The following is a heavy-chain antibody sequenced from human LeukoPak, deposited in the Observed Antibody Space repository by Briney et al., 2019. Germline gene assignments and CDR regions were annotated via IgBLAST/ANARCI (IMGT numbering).Heavy chain of an antibody. CDR2: IYHSGST. CDR3: ARAPLNVARGVISWFDP. Sequence: SQTLSLTCAVSGGSISSGGYSWSWIRQPPGKGLEWIGYIYHSGSTYYNPSLKSRVTISVDRSKNQFSLKLSSVTAADTAVYYCARAPLNVARGVISWFDPWGQGTLVTVSS. CDR1: GGSISSGGYS. D-gene: IGHD3-10*01. V-gene: IGHV4-30-2*01. J-gene: IGHJ5*02.